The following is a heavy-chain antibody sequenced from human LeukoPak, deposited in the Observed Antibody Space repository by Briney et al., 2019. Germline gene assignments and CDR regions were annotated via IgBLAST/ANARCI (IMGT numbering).Heavy chain of an antibody. CDR2: ISSYNGNT. CDR1: GYTLTSYG. V-gene: IGHV1-18*03. CDR3: ARSIVGATYYQPYYYYMDV. D-gene: IGHD1-26*01. Sequence: ASVKVSCKASGYTLTSYGISWVRQAPGQGLEWMGWISSYNGNTNYAQKFQGRVTITADKSTGTAYMELSRLRSEDMAVYYCARSIVGATYYQPYYYYMDVWGKGTTVTVSS. J-gene: IGHJ6*03.